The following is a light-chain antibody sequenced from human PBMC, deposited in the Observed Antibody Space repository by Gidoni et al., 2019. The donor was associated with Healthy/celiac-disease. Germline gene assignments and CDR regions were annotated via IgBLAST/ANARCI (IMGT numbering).Light chain of an antibody. CDR2: GES. J-gene: IGKJ1*01. V-gene: IGKV3-20*01. Sequence: EILLTQSPGTLSLYPGERATLSCRASHSVSSSYLAWYQQKPGQAPRLLIYGESIRATGIPDRFSGSGSGTDFTLTISRLEPEDFAVYYCQQYGSSPGTFGQGTKVEIK. CDR3: QQYGSSPGT. CDR1: HSVSSSY.